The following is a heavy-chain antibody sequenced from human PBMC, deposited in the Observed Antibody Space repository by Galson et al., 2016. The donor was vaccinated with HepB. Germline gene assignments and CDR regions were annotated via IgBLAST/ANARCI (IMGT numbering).Heavy chain of an antibody. Sequence: SLRLSCAVSGFTFSSYSMNWVRQAPGKGLEWVLYISSSSNTIHYADSVKGRFTISRDNSNNTLYLQMNSLRDDDTAVFYCAKGPFNYYDNSGYSGYFDYWGKGNLGTV. D-gene: IGHD3-22*01. CDR1: GFTFSSYS. V-gene: IGHV3-48*02. CDR2: ISSSSNTI. J-gene: IGHJ4*02. CDR3: AKGPFNYYDNSGYSGYFDY.